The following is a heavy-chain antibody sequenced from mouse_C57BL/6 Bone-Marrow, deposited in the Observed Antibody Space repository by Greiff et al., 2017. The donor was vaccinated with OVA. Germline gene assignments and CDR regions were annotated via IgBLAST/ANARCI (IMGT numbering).Heavy chain of an antibody. D-gene: IGHD1-1*01. CDR3: ARCNGSSSAWFAY. CDR1: GFSLTSYG. J-gene: IGHJ3*01. CDR2: IWSGGST. Sequence: QVQLKESGPGLVQPSQSLSITCTVSGFSLTSYGVHWVRQSPGKGLEWLGVIWSGGSTDYNAAFISRLSISKDNSKSQVFFKMTSLQADDTAIYYCARCNGSSSAWFAYWGQGTLVTVAA. V-gene: IGHV2-2*01.